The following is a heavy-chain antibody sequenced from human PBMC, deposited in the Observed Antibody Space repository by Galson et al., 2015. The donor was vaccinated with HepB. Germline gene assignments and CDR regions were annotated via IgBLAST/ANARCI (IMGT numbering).Heavy chain of an antibody. CDR1: GFTFSSYW. D-gene: IGHD3-16*01. Sequence: CAASGFTFSSYWMTWVRQAPGKGLEWVANIRQDGSEKYYADSVKGRLTISRDNAKNSLDLQMDSLRAEDTAVYYCARARNDNVWGRGYFDFWGQGTLVTVSS. J-gene: IGHJ4*02. CDR2: IRQDGSEK. V-gene: IGHV3-7*03. CDR3: ARARNDNVWGRGYFDF.